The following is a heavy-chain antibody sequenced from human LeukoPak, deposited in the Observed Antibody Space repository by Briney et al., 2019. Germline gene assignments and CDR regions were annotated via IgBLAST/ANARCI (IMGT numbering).Heavy chain of an antibody. Sequence: GGSLRLSCAASGFTFSNFGMHWVRQAPGKGLEWVAVIWFDGSNKYYADSVKGRFTISRDNSKNTLYLQMDSLRAEDTALYYCARDASSGSLHFDYWGQGTLVTVSS. CDR2: IWFDGSNK. D-gene: IGHD3-10*01. J-gene: IGHJ4*02. CDR1: GFTFSNFG. V-gene: IGHV3-33*01. CDR3: ARDASSGSLHFDY.